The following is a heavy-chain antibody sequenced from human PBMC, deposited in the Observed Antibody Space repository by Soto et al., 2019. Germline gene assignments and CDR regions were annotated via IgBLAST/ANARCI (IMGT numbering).Heavy chain of an antibody. D-gene: IGHD3-10*01. J-gene: IGHJ4*02. Sequence: VQLVQSGNVVQKPGSSVKVSCKTSGYTFSSYGIIWVRQAPGQGLEWMGWISGYNGNADYAQRCRGRVKLTTAPSTTTGFRSWRNLSSDATALYFCAREGWLGELLYWGQGSLVTVS. V-gene: IGHV1-18*01. CDR3: AREGWLGELLY. CDR1: GYTFSSYG. CDR2: ISGYNGNA.